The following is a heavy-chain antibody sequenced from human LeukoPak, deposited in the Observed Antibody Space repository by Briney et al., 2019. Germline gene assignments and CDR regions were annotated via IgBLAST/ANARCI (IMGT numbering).Heavy chain of an antibody. V-gene: IGHV3-23*01. CDR3: AKDPQGYYGSGSYRFDY. D-gene: IGHD3-10*01. CDR1: GFTFSSYW. J-gene: IGHJ4*02. CDR2: ISGSGGNT. Sequence: GGSLRLSCAASGFTFSSYWMSWVRQAPGKGLEWVSTISGSGGNTYYADSVKGRFTISRDNSKNTLYLQMNSLRAEDTAVYYCAKDPQGYYGSGSYRFDYWGQGTLVTVSS.